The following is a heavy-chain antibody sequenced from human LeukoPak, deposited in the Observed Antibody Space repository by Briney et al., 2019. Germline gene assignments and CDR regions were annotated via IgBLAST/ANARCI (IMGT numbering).Heavy chain of an antibody. J-gene: IGHJ4*02. CDR1: GFTFDDYA. Sequence: SLRLSCAASGFTFDDYAMHWVRQAPGKGLEWVSGISWNSGSIGYADSVKGRFTISRDNAKNSLYLQMNSLRAEDTALYYCAKSPSAAAGPGDYWGQGTLVTVSS. CDR2: ISWNSGSI. CDR3: AKSPSAAAGPGDY. V-gene: IGHV3-9*01. D-gene: IGHD6-13*01.